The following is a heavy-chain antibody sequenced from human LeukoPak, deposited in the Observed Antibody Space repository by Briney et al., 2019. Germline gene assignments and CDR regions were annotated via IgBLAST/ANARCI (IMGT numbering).Heavy chain of an antibody. CDR1: GFTFSSYS. V-gene: IGHV3-21*01. D-gene: IGHD1-26*01. CDR2: ISSSSSYI. CDR3: ARDGGWELRGFDY. J-gene: IGHJ4*02. Sequence: GGSLRLSCAASGFTFSSYSMNWVRHAPGKGLEWVSSISSSSSYIYYADSVKGRFTISRDNAKNSLYLQMNSLRAEDTAVYYCARDGGWELRGFDYWGQGTLVTVSS.